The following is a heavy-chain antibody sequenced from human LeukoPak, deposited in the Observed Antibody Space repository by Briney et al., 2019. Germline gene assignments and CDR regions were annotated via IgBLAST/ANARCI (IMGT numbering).Heavy chain of an antibody. CDR1: GGTFIIYA. V-gene: IGHV1-69*01. J-gene: IGHJ4*02. CDR3: ARTLRPLGLGYCSSTSCYDGLDY. D-gene: IGHD2-2*01. CDR2: IIPIFGTA. Sequence: SVKVSFKASGGTFIIYAISWVRQAPGQGLEWMGGIIPIFGTANYAQKFQGRVTITADESTSTAYMELSSLRSEDTAVYYCARTLRPLGLGYCSSTSCYDGLDYWGQGTLVTVSS.